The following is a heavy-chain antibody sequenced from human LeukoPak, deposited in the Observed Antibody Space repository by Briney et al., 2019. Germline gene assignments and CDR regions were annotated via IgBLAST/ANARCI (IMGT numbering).Heavy chain of an antibody. V-gene: IGHV4-38-2*02. CDR2: IYHSGST. D-gene: IGHD3-3*01. Sequence: PSETLSLTCTVSGYSISSGYYWGWIRQPPGKGLEWIGSIYHSGSTYYNPSLKSRVTISVDTSKNQFSLKLSSVTAADTAVYYCARGSYDFWRGSIIAAFDYWGQGTLVTVSS. CDR1: GYSISSGYY. J-gene: IGHJ4*02. CDR3: ARGSYDFWRGSIIAAFDY.